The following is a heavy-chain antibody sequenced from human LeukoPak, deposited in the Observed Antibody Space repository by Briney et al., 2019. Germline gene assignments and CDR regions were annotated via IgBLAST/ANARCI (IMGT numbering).Heavy chain of an antibody. Sequence: SVKVSCKPSGGTFSSYTISWVRQAPGQGLEWMGRIIPILGIANYAQKFQGRVTITADKSTSTAYMELSSLRSEDTAVYYCARDQGITMVRGVSSPGNDYWGQGTLVTVSS. CDR3: ARDQGITMVRGVSSPGNDY. V-gene: IGHV1-69*04. D-gene: IGHD3-10*01. CDR2: IIPILGIA. J-gene: IGHJ4*02. CDR1: GGTFSSYT.